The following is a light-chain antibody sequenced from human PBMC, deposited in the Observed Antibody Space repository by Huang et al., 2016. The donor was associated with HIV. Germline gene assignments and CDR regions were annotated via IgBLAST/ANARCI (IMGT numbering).Light chain of an antibody. CDR3: QQYGASPRT. V-gene: IGKV3-20*01. CDR2: ATS. J-gene: IGKJ1*01. CDR1: QSFSSSH. Sequence: GTLSCRASQSFSSSHLAWYQQKPGQPPRLLISATSTRATGIPARFSGSGSGADFTLTITRLEPEDFAVYYCQQYGASPRTFGQGTKVELK.